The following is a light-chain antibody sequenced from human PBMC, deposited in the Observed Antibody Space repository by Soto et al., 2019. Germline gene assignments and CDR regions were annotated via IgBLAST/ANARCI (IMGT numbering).Light chain of an antibody. V-gene: IGLV2-11*01. CDR1: SSGVGDSNY. Sequence: QSALTQPRSVSGSPGQSVTISCSGTSSGVGDSNYVSWYQQHPGKAPKLMIYDFSKRPSGVPDHFSGSKSGNTASLTISGLQAEDEADYYCCLSAGFYSSFYVFGTGTKVTVL. CDR3: CLSAGFYSSFYV. CDR2: DFS. J-gene: IGLJ1*01.